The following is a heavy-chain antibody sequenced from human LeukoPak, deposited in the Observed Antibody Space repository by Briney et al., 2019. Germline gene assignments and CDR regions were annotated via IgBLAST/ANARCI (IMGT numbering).Heavy chain of an antibody. D-gene: IGHD3-3*01. V-gene: IGHV4-59*01. CDR3: ARYNDFWSGYFYFDY. CDR1: GGSISSYY. CDR2: IYYSGST. J-gene: IGHJ4*02. Sequence: PSETLSLTCTVSGGSISSYYWSWIRQPPGKGLEWIGYIYYSGSTNYNPSLKSRVTISVDTSKNQFSLKLSSVTAADTAVYYCARYNDFWSGYFYFDYWGQGTLVTVSS.